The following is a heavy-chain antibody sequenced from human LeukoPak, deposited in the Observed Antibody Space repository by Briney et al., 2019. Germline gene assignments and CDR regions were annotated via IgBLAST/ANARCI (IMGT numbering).Heavy chain of an antibody. D-gene: IGHD3-3*01. Sequence: SGTLSLTCAVSGGSISSSNWWSWVRQPPGKGLEWIGEIYHSGSTNYNPSLKSRVTISVDTSKKQFFLNLSSVTAADTAVYYCTRVGFWSGYYHFDSWGQGTLVTVSS. V-gene: IGHV4-4*02. CDR1: GGSISSSNW. CDR2: IYHSGST. J-gene: IGHJ4*02. CDR3: TRVGFWSGYYHFDS.